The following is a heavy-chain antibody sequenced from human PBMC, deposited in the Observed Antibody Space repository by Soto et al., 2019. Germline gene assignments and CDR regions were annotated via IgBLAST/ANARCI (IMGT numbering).Heavy chain of an antibody. CDR1: GGSFSGYY. CDR3: ARQSDCSGGSCYSGYFQH. J-gene: IGHJ1*01. Sequence: LSLTCAVYGGSFSGYYWSWIRQPPGKGLEWIGYIYYSGSTNYNPSLKSRVTISVDTSKNQFSLKLSSVTAADTAVYYCARQSDCSGGSCYSGYFQHWGQGTLVTVSS. D-gene: IGHD2-15*01. V-gene: IGHV4-59*08. CDR2: IYYSGST.